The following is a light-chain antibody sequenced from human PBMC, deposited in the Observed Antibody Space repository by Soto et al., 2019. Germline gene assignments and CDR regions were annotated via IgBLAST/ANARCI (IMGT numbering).Light chain of an antibody. CDR3: QQYNNWPPNT. Sequence: ELVMTQSPATLPVSPGERATLSCRASQSVSSNLAWYQQKPGQAPRLLIYGASTRATGIPARFSGSGSGTEFTLTISSLQSEDFAVYYCQQYNNWPPNTFGQGTKVDIK. CDR1: QSVSSN. CDR2: GAS. V-gene: IGKV3-15*01. J-gene: IGKJ1*01.